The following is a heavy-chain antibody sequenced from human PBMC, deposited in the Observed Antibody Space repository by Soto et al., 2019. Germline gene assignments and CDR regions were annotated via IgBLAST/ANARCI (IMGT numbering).Heavy chain of an antibody. CDR2: INHSGST. Sequence: PSETLSLTCAVYGGSFSGYYWSWIRQPPGKGLEWIGEINHSGSTNYNPSLKSRVTISVDTSKNQFSLKLSSVTAADTAVYYCARVWIFTAAGTGYWFDPWGQGTLVTVSS. V-gene: IGHV4-34*01. CDR3: ARVWIFTAAGTGYWFDP. CDR1: GGSFSGYY. D-gene: IGHD6-13*01. J-gene: IGHJ5*02.